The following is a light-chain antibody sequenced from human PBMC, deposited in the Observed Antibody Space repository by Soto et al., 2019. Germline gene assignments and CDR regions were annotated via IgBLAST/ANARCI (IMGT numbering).Light chain of an antibody. CDR2: EVS. CDR1: SSDIGDYDS. Sequence: QSALTQPASVSGSPGQSITISCTGFSSDIGDYDSVSWYQQHPGNAPKLVIYEVSNRPSGVSSRFSASKSGNTASLTISGLQADDEAEYYCSSYTSTSTVFGGGTKVTVL. V-gene: IGLV2-14*01. CDR3: SSYTSTSTV. J-gene: IGLJ2*01.